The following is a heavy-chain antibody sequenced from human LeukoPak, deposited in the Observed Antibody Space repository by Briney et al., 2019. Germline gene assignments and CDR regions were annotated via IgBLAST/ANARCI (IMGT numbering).Heavy chain of an antibody. CDR2: ISSSSSTI. Sequence: GGSLRLSCAASGFTFSSYSMNWVRQAPGKGLEWVSYISSSSSTIYYADSVKGRFTISRDNAKNSLYLQMNSLRAEDTAVYYCAREDGYGDYWGQGTLVTVSS. CDR1: GFTFSSYS. V-gene: IGHV3-48*04. J-gene: IGHJ4*02. D-gene: IGHD5-24*01. CDR3: AREDGYGDY.